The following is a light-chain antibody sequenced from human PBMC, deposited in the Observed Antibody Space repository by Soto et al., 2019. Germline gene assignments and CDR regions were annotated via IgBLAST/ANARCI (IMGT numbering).Light chain of an antibody. J-gene: IGKJ4*01. V-gene: IGKV3-15*01. Sequence: EIVMTQSPATLSVSPGERATLSCRASQSVSSNLAWYQQKPGQAPRLLIYGASTRATGIPARFSGSGSGTEFTLTISSLQSEDFAVYYCQQYHKWPPVTFGGGTKVEIK. CDR2: GAS. CDR3: QQYHKWPPVT. CDR1: QSVSSN.